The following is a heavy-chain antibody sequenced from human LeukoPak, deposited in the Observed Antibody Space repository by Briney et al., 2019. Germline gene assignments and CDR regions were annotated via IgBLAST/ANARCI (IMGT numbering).Heavy chain of an antibody. J-gene: IGHJ3*02. CDR2: IYTSGST. CDR3: ARDDDSSGYYFYAFDI. CDR1: GGSISSGSYY. V-gene: IGHV4-61*02. Sequence: SETLFLTCTVSGGSISSGSYYWSWIRQPAGKGLEWIGRIYTSGSTNYNPSLKSRVTISVDTSKNQFSLKLSSVTAADTAVYYCARDDDSSGYYFYAFDIWGQGTMVTVSS. D-gene: IGHD3-22*01.